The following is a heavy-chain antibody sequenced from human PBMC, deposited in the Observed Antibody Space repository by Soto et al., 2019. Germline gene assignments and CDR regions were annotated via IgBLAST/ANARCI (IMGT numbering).Heavy chain of an antibody. V-gene: IGHV4-34*01. J-gene: IGHJ4*02. CDR2: INHSGST. D-gene: IGHD3-16*01. CDR1: GGSFSGYY. Sequence: QVQLQQWGAGLLKPSETLSLTCAVYGGSFSGYYWSWIRQPPGKGLEWIGEINHSGSTNYNPSLKSRVTISVDTSKNQFSLKLSAVTAADTAVYYCARGVRRCFAPWFGGVTIWGQGTLVTVSS. CDR3: ARGVRRCFAPWFGGVTI.